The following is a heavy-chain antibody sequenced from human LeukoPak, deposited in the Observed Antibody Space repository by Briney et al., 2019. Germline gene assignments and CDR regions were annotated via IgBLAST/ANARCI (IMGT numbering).Heavy chain of an antibody. Sequence: PSETLSLTCSVSGDSISSSTYHWGWIRQPPGKGLEWIGSRYYSVTTYCNPSLKSRVTISEDTSKNQFSLKLSSVTAADTGVYYCARMYSSGDPFDYWGQGTQVTVSS. CDR2: RYYSVTT. CDR3: ARMYSSGDPFDY. V-gene: IGHV4-39*01. D-gene: IGHD6-25*01. J-gene: IGHJ4*02. CDR1: GDSISSSTYH.